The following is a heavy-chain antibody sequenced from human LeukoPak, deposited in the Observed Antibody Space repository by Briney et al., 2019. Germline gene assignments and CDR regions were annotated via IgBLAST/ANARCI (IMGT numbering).Heavy chain of an antibody. CDR3: ARGQGYCTNGVCYTRAFDI. J-gene: IGHJ3*02. D-gene: IGHD2-8*01. CDR1: GGSISTSGYY. V-gene: IGHV4-39*07. Sequence: SETLSLTCTVSGGSISTSGYYWGWIRQPPGKGLEWIGEINHSGSTNYNPSLKSRVTISVDTSKNQFSLKLRSVTAADTAVYYCARGQGYCTNGVCYTRAFDIWGQGTMVTVSS. CDR2: INHSGST.